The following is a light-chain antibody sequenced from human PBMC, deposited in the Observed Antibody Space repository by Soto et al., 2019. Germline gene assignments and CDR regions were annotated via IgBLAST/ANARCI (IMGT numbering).Light chain of an antibody. J-gene: IGKJ5*01. V-gene: IGKV1-9*01. CDR1: QGISNY. CDR2: AAS. Sequence: DIQLTQSPSFLSASVGDRVTITCRASQGISNYVLWYQQKPGKAPKLLIYAASTLESGVASRFSGSGSVTEFTLTISRLQPEDFAIYYCQHLDSYPITFGQGTRLEIK. CDR3: QHLDSYPIT.